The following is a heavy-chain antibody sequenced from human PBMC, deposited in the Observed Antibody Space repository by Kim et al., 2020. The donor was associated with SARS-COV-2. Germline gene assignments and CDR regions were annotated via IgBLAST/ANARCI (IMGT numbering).Heavy chain of an antibody. V-gene: IGHV4-30-2*04. CDR3: ARVQPVGNWFDP. Sequence: SNPALKSRVTTSVDTSKNQFSLKLSSVTAADTAVYYCARVQPVGNWFDPWGQGTLVTVSS. D-gene: IGHD1-26*01. J-gene: IGHJ5*02.